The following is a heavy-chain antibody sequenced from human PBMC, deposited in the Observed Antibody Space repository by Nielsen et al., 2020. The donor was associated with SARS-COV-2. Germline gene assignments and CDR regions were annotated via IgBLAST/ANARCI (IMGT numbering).Heavy chain of an antibody. J-gene: IGHJ5*02. D-gene: IGHD5-18*01. CDR3: ARESLVGYSYGSNWFDP. CDR1: GYTFTSYD. Sequence: ASVKVSCKASGYTFTSYDINWVRQATGQGLEWMGWMNPNSGGTNYAQKFQGRVTMTRDASISTAYMELSRLRSDDTAVYYCARESLVGYSYGSNWFDPWGQGTLVTVSS. V-gene: IGHV1-2*02. CDR2: MNPNSGGT.